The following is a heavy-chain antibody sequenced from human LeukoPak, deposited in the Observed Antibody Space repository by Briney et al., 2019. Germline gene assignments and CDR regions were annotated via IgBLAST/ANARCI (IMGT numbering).Heavy chain of an antibody. D-gene: IGHD4-11*01. CDR3: ARESPDYRNHGHLWFAP. CDR1: GGSISSGGYY. V-gene: IGHV4-31*03. CDR2: IYYSGNT. Sequence: SQTLSLTCTVSGGSISSGGYYWSWIRQHPGKGLEWIGYIYYSGNTYYNPSLKSRVTISLDTSKNQFSLKLSSVTAADTAVYYCARESPDYRNHGHLWFAPWGKGPLVTVSS. J-gene: IGHJ5*02.